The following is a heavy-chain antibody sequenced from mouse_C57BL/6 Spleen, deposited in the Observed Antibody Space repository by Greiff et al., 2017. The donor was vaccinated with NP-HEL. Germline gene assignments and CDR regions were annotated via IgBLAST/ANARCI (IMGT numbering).Heavy chain of an antibody. CDR3: ARSAYYSNYFDY. CDR1: GYTFTSYW. V-gene: IGHV1-55*01. J-gene: IGHJ2*01. Sequence: QVHVKQPGAELVKPGASVKMSCKASGYTFTSYWITWVKQRPGQGLEWIGDIYPGSGSTNYNEKFKSKATLTVDTSSSTAYMQLSSLTSEDSAVYYCARSAYYSNYFDYWGQGTTLTVSS. D-gene: IGHD2-5*01. CDR2: IYPGSGST.